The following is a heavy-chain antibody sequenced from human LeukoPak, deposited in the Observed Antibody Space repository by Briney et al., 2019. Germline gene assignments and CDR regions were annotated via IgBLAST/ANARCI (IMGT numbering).Heavy chain of an antibody. D-gene: IGHD3-10*01. V-gene: IGHV1-3*01. CDR2: INAGNGNT. CDR3: ARAAAVLLWFGEVGWFDP. CDR1: GYTFTSYA. J-gene: IGHJ5*02. Sequence: GASVKVSCTASGYTFTSYAMHWVRQAPGQRLEWMGWINAGNGNTKYSQKFQGRVTITRDTSASTAYMELSSLRSEDTAVYYCARAAAVLLWFGEVGWFDPWGQGTLVTVSS.